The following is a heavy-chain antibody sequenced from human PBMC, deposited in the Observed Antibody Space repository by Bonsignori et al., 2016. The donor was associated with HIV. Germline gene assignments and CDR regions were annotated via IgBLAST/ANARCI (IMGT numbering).Heavy chain of an antibody. Sequence: GESLKISCAASGFTFSDYYMSWIRQAPGKGLEWVSYISSSGSTIYYADSVKGRFTISRDNAKNSLYLQMNSLRAEDTAVYYCAREGGDTPSYMDVWGKGTTVTVSS. CDR2: ISSSGSTI. CDR3: AREGGDTPSYMDV. CDR1: GFTFSDYY. J-gene: IGHJ6*03. V-gene: IGHV3-11*01. D-gene: IGHD2-21*01.